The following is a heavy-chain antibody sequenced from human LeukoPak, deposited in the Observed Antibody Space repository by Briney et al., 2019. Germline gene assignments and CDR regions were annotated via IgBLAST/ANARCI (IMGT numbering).Heavy chain of an antibody. CDR1: GGSFSGYY. J-gene: IGHJ4*02. D-gene: IGHD2-2*01. V-gene: IGHV4-34*01. Sequence: SETLSLTXAVYGGSFSGYYWSWIRQPPGKGLEWIGEINHSGSTNYNPSLKSRVTISVDTSKNQFSLKLSSVTAADTAVYYCARGHRYCSSTSCLLGRDYWGRGTLVTVSS. CDR2: INHSGST. CDR3: ARGHRYCSSTSCLLGRDY.